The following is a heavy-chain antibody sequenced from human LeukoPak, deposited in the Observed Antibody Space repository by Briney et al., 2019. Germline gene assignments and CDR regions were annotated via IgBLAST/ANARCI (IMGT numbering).Heavy chain of an antibody. CDR3: ATDLRAIYYYYGMDV. J-gene: IGHJ6*02. CDR2: FDPEDGET. D-gene: IGHD2-21*01. Sequence: ASVEVSCKVSGYTLTELSMHWVRQAPGKGLEWMGGFDPEDGETIYAQEFQGRVTMTEDTSTDTAYMELSSLRSEDTAVYYCATDLRAIYYYYGMDVWGQGTTVTVSS. V-gene: IGHV1-24*01. CDR1: GYTLTELS.